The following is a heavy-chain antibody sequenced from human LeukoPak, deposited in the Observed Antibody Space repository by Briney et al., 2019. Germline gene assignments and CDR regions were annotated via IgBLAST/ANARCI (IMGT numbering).Heavy chain of an antibody. V-gene: IGHV3-23*01. CDR3: AKGRFLEWLLTFDY. D-gene: IGHD3-3*01. CDR2: ISGSGGST. J-gene: IGHJ4*02. CDR1: GFTFSSYA. Sequence: GGSLRLSCAASGFTFSSYAMSWVRQAPGKGLEWVSAISGSGGSTYYADSVKGRLTISRDNSKNTLYLQMNSLRAEDTAVYYCAKGRFLEWLLTFDYWGQGTLVTVSS.